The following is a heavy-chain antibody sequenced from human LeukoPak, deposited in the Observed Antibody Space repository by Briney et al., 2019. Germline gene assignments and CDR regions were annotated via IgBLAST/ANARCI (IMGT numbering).Heavy chain of an antibody. V-gene: IGHV3-30*02. Sequence: GGSLRLSCAASGFAASGFTFSTFGMHWVRQAPGKGLEWVAFTRYDGSNKYYADSVKGRFTISRDNSKNTLYLQMNSLRAEDTAVYYCAKDSHYYGSGSYPYFDYWGQGTLVTVSS. CDR3: AKDSHYYGSGSYPYFDY. CDR2: TRYDGSNK. J-gene: IGHJ4*02. CDR1: GFTFSTFG. D-gene: IGHD3-10*01.